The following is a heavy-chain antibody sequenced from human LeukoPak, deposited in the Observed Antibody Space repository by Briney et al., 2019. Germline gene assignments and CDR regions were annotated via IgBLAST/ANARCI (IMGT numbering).Heavy chain of an antibody. V-gene: IGHV1-46*01. CDR1: GYTFTSYY. D-gene: IGHD5-18*01. CDR2: INPSGGST. Sequence: ASVKVSCKASGYTFTSYYMHWVRQAPGQGLEWMGIINPSGGSTSYAQKFQGRVTMTRDTSTSTVYMELSSLRSEDTAVYYGARDLIGRGYSYGYYYYGMDVWGQGTTVTVSS. J-gene: IGHJ6*02. CDR3: ARDLIGRGYSYGYYYYGMDV.